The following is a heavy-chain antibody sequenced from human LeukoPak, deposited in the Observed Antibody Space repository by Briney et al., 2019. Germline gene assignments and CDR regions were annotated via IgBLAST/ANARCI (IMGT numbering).Heavy chain of an antibody. V-gene: IGHV1-69*04. CDR2: IIPIIDMA. CDR3: ARAQQVTRDYYFYGMDV. CDR1: GGTFNYA. J-gene: IGHJ6*02. Sequence: GASVKVSCKASGGTFNYAFSWVRQAPGQGLEWVGRIIPIIDMANYAPNFQGRVTITADKSTNTAYMELTSLRSEDSAVYYCARAQQVTRDYYFYGMDVWGQGTTVTVSS.